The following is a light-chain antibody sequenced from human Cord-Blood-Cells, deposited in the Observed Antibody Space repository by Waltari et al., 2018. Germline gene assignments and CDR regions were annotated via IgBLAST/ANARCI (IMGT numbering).Light chain of an antibody. CDR1: SGSIASHY. V-gene: IGLV6-57*02. CDR3: QSYDSSNHVV. CDR2: EDN. Sequence: NFMLTQPHSVSESPGKTVTISCPGSSGSIASHYVQWYQQRPGSAPTTVIYEDNQRPSGVPDRFSGSIDSSSNSASLTISGLKTEDEADYYCQSYDSSNHVVFGGGTKLTVL. J-gene: IGLJ2*01.